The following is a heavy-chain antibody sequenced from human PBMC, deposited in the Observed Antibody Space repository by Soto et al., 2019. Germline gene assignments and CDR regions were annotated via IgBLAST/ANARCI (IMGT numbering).Heavy chain of an antibody. Sequence: QLQLQESGPGLVKPPETLSLTCTVSGGSISSSSYYWGWIRQPPGKGLEWIGSIYYSGSTYYNPSLKSRVTISVDTSKNQFSLKLSSVTAADTAVYYCAIRGLYFDNKIDYWGQGTLVTVSS. D-gene: IGHD3-9*01. J-gene: IGHJ4*02. CDR1: GGSISSSSYY. CDR3: AIRGLYFDNKIDY. CDR2: IYYSGST. V-gene: IGHV4-39*01.